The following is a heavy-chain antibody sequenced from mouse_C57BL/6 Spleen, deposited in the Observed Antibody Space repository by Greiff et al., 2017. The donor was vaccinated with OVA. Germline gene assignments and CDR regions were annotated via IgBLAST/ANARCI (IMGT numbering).Heavy chain of an antibody. V-gene: IGHV1-53*01. CDR1: GYTFTSYW. D-gene: IGHD2-5*01. Sequence: VQLQQPGTELVKPGASVKLSCKASGYTFTSYWMHWVKQRPGQGLEWIGNINPSNGGTNYNEKFKSKATLTVDKSSSTAYMQLSSLTSEDSEVYYCAGTYSRGEYYFDYWGQGTTLTVSS. J-gene: IGHJ2*01. CDR3: AGTYSRGEYYFDY. CDR2: INPSNGGT.